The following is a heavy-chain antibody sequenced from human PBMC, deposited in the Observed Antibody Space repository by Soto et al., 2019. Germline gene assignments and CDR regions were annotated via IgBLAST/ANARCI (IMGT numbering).Heavy chain of an antibody. CDR1: GDSISSSPY. J-gene: IGHJ4*02. Sequence: SETLSLTCTVSGDSISSSPYWSWIRQSTGKGLEWIGYILHSANTNHNPSLKSRVAISVDTSKNQVSLKLSSVTAADTAVYYCARGGDAYKTGYWGQGTLVTVSS. CDR2: ILHSANT. CDR3: ARGGDAYKTGY. V-gene: IGHV4-59*01. D-gene: IGHD1-1*01.